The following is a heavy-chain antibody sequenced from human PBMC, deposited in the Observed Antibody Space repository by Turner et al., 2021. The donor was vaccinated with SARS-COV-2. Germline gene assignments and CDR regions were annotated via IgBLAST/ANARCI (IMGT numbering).Heavy chain of an antibody. Sequence: EVTLVCSGGGYVHPGGCMSLSCAASGFTFSSYAMHCVRQAPEKRREYVSAISSNSYTTYYADTVKGTFTISRDNSKITLYRQMSSLRAEDTAVNYCVDGYSYGSMDVWGQGTTVTVSS. J-gene: IGHJ6*02. CDR3: VDGYSYGSMDV. CDR1: GFTFSSYA. D-gene: IGHD5-18*01. CDR2: ISSNSYTT. V-gene: IGHV3-64D*09.